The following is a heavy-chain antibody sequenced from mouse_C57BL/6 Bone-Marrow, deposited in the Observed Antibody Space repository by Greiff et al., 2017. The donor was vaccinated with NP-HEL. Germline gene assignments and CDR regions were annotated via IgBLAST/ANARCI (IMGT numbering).Heavy chain of an antibody. CDR2: INPYNGGT. J-gene: IGHJ4*01. Sequence: VQLQQSGPVLVKPGASVKMSCKASGYTFTDYYMNWVKQSHGKSLEWIGVINPYNGGTSYNQKFKGKATLTVDKSSSTAYMELNSLTSEDSAVYYCARFPRYAMDYWGQGTSVTVSS. CDR1: GYTFTDYY. CDR3: ARFPRYAMDY. V-gene: IGHV1-19*01.